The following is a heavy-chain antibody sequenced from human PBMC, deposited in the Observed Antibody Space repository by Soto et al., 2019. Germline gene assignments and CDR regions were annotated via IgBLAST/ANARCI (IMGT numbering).Heavy chain of an antibody. CDR1: GYSISSGYY. CDR3: ARDTPGLAETNWFDP. V-gene: IGHV4-38-2*02. D-gene: IGHD2-15*01. CDR2: IHHSGST. J-gene: IGHJ5*02. Sequence: SETLSLTCAVSGYSISSGYYWGWIRQPPGKGLEWIGSIHHSGSTDYNPSLKSRVIISVDMSKNQFSLRLSSATAADTAMYYCARDTPGLAETNWFDPWGQGTLVTVSS.